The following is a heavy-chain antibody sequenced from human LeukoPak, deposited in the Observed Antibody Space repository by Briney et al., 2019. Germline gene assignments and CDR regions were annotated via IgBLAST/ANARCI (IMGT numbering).Heavy chain of an antibody. CDR3: ARDYYGSGSYNWFDP. CDR1: GGSISSYY. J-gene: IGHJ5*02. D-gene: IGHD3-10*01. Sequence: SETLSLTCTGSGGSISSYYWSGIRQPPGKGLEWIGYIYYSGSTNYNPSLKSRVTISVDTSKNQFSLKLSSVTAADTAVYYCARDYYGSGSYNWFDPWGQGTLVTVSS. V-gene: IGHV4-59*01. CDR2: IYYSGST.